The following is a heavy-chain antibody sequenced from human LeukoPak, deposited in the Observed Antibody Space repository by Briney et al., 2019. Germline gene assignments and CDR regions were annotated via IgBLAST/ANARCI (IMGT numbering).Heavy chain of an antibody. V-gene: IGHV3-23*01. CDR3: AKDRPNYYHDNGHYYRRGGDC. Sequence: GGSLRLSCAASGFTFSIYAMSWVRQGPGKGPEWVSSTSSGGELTFYADSVKGRFTISRDNSKNTLYLQMNSLRAEDTAVYYCAKDRPNYYHDNGHYYRRGGDCWGQGTLVTVSS. CDR1: GFTFSIYA. CDR2: TSSGGELT. J-gene: IGHJ4*02. D-gene: IGHD3-22*01.